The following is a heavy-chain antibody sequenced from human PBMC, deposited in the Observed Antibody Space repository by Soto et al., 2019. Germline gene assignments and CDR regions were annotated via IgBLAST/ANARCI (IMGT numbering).Heavy chain of an antibody. D-gene: IGHD2-15*01. CDR2: ISSSDGTI. J-gene: IGHJ4*02. Sequence: EVQLVESGVGLVQPGGSVRLSCAASGFTFSIYSMKWVRQAPGKGLEWVSFISSSDGTIYYADSVNGRFTISRDNAKNSLYLQMNSLSDEDTAVYYCARLSVRYCSGGSCSQLDYWGQGTLVTVSS. V-gene: IGHV3-48*02. CDR3: ARLSVRYCSGGSCSQLDY. CDR1: GFTFSIYS.